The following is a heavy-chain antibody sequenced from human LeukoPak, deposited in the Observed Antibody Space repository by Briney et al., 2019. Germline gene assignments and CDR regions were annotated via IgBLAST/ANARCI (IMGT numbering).Heavy chain of an antibody. J-gene: IGHJ4*02. D-gene: IGHD6-19*01. CDR1: GFTFRSYG. CDR3: AKGQWLAHFDH. V-gene: IGHV3-30*02. CDR2: IRFDGTTK. Sequence: PGGSLRLSCAASGFTFRSYGMHWVRQAPGKGLEWVAYIRFDGTTKYYTDSVKGRFTISRDTSHNTLYLEMNSLRPNDTAVYYCAKGQWLAHFDHWGQGTLVTVSS.